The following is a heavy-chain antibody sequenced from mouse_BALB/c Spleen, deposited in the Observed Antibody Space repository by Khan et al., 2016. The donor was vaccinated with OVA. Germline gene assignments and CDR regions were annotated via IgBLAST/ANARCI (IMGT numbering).Heavy chain of an antibody. CDR2: ISYRGTT. CDR1: GYSITSDYA. J-gene: IGHJ2*01. CDR3: ARIQGGDFDY. V-gene: IGHV3-2*02. D-gene: IGHD3-2*02. Sequence: EVQLQESGPGLVKPSQSLSLTCTVTGYSITSDYAWNWIRQFPGNKLEWMGYISYRGTTKYNPSLKSRISITRDTSKNQFFLQLNFVTSEDTATYYWARIQGGDFDYWGQGTTLTVSS.